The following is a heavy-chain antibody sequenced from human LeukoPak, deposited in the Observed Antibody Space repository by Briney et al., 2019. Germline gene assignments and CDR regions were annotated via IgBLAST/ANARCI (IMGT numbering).Heavy chain of an antibody. CDR1: GYTFTSYD. Sequence: ASVKVSCKASGYTFTSYDINWVRQATGQGLEWMGWMNPNSGNTGYAQKFQGRVTMTRDTSISTAYMELSRLRSDDTAVYYCARVGRGDYFDYWGQGTLVTVSS. V-gene: IGHV1-8*01. J-gene: IGHJ4*02. CDR3: ARVGRGDYFDY. D-gene: IGHD3-16*01. CDR2: MNPNSGNT.